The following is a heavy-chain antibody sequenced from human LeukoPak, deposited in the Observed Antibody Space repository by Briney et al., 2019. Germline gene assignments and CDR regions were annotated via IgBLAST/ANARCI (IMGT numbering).Heavy chain of an antibody. CDR1: GGSISSDY. D-gene: IGHD3-10*01. J-gene: IGHJ3*02. V-gene: IGHV4-59*08. CDR3: ARRRGAHTANALDI. Sequence: PSETLSLTCTVSGGSISSDYWSWIRQPPGKGLEWIGYIYSSGSTNYNPSLKSRVTISVDTSKNQFSLKLSSVTAADTAVYYCARRRGAHTANALDIWGQGTMVTVSS. CDR2: IYSSGST.